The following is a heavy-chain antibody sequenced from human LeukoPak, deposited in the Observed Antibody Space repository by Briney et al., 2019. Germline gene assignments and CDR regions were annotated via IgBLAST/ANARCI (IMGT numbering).Heavy chain of an antibody. V-gene: IGHV3-23*01. CDR1: RFTFSSYA. D-gene: IGHD1-1*01. CDR2: ISGSGGST. CDR3: AKRRSAGTDY. J-gene: IGHJ4*02. Sequence: PGGSLRLSCAAARFTFSSYATRWVRQAPGKGLEWVSAISGSGGSTYYADSVKGRFTISRDNSKNTVYLQMNSLRAEDTAVYYCAKRRSAGTDYWGQGTLVTVSS.